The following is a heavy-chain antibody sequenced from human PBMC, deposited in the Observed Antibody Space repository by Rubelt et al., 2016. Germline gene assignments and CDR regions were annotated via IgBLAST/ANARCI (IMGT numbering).Heavy chain of an antibody. D-gene: IGHD6-13*01. CDR2: ISVSGDTT. V-gene: IGHV3-23*01. Sequence: APGKGLEWVSVISVSGDTTYYADSVKGRFTISRDNAKSTLYLQMSSLRAEDTGVYYCARTVAAPSHFDYWGQGTLATVSS. CDR3: ARTVAAPSHFDY. J-gene: IGHJ4*02.